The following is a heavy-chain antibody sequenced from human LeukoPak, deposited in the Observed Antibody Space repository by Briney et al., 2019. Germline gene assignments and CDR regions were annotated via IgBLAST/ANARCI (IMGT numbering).Heavy chain of an antibody. Sequence: GRSLGLSCSASGFTFSNHAMHWVRQAPGRGLQWVALISYDGNHKYYADSVKGRFTVSRDISKNTLYLQMNSLRDDDTAVYYCARDQEVVTAWGGFDIWGQGTMVTVSS. D-gene: IGHD2-21*02. CDR3: ARDQEVVTAWGGFDI. CDR1: GFTFSNHA. J-gene: IGHJ3*02. V-gene: IGHV3-30-3*01. CDR2: ISYDGNHK.